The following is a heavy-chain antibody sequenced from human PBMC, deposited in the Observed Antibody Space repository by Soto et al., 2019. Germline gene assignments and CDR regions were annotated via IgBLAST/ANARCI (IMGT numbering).Heavy chain of an antibody. CDR2: IIPIFGTA. CDR3: ASISSGAGD. V-gene: IGHV1-69*01. J-gene: IGHJ4*02. D-gene: IGHD6-6*01. CDR1: GGTFSSYD. Sequence: SVRGSCKASGGTFSSYDIIWVRQAPGQGLEWMGGIIPIFGTANYAQKFQGRVTITADESTSTAYMELSSLRSEDTAVYYCASISSGAGDWVQGTLVTISS.